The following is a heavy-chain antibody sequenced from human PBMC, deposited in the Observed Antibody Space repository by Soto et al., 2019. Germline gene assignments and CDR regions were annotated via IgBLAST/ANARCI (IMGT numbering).Heavy chain of an antibody. J-gene: IGHJ4*02. Sequence: PGGSLRLSCAASGFTFSSYGMHWVRQAPGKGLEWVAVISYDGSNKYYADSVKGRFTISRDNSKNTLYLQMNSLRAEDTAVYYCAKDPAGHEFTGLQWLVPFDYWGQGTLVTVSS. CDR2: ISYDGSNK. D-gene: IGHD6-19*01. CDR3: AKDPAGHEFTGLQWLVPFDY. V-gene: IGHV3-30*18. CDR1: GFTFSSYG.